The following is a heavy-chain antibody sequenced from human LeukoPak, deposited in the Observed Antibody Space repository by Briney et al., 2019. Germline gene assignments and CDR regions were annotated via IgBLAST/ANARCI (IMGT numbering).Heavy chain of an antibody. V-gene: IGHV4-34*01. CDR2: INHSGST. D-gene: IGHD2-21*01. CDR1: GGSFSGYY. Sequence: SETLSLTCAVYGGSFSGYYWSWIRQPPGKGLEWIGEINHSGSTNYNPSLKSRVTISVDTSKNQFSLKLSSGSAADAVVYYCARGRGCALFKGWGQGTLVTVSS. CDR3: ARGRGCALFKG. J-gene: IGHJ4*02.